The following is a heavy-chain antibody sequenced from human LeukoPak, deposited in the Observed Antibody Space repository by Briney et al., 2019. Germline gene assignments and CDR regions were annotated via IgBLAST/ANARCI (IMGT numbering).Heavy chain of an antibody. V-gene: IGHV3-20*04. D-gene: IGHD5-24*01. CDR3: ARTTDLEMATIFDY. Sequence: GGSLRLSCAASGFTFDNYGMSWVRQAPGKGLEWVSGINWNGGSTGYADSVKGRFTISRDNAKNSLYLQMNSLRAEDTALYYCARTTDLEMATIFDYWGQGTLATVSS. CDR1: GFTFDNYG. J-gene: IGHJ4*02. CDR2: INWNGGST.